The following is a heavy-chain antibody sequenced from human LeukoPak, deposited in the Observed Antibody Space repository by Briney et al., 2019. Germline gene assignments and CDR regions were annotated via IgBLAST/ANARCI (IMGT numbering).Heavy chain of an antibody. Sequence: PSETLSLTCSVYGGSFSDSYWIWIRQSPEMGPQWIGEISHSGGTNYHPSLKSRLTMSVDTSKNQFSLKLTSVTAADSAVYYCARDAYSFGRGFDPWGQGTLVTVSS. V-gene: IGHV4-34*01. CDR3: ARDAYSFGRGFDP. D-gene: IGHD3-3*01. CDR2: ISHSGGT. CDR1: GGSFSDSY. J-gene: IGHJ5*02.